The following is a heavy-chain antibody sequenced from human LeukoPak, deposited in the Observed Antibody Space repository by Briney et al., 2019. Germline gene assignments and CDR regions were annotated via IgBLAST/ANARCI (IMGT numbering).Heavy chain of an antibody. Sequence: GASVKVSCKASGYTFTSYGISWVRQAPGQGLEWMGWISAYNGNTNYAQKLQGRVTMTTDTSTSTAYMELRSLRSDDTAVYYCATYYDCIWGSYRQPNTAFDYWGQGTLVTVSS. J-gene: IGHJ4*02. CDR2: ISAYNGNT. CDR3: ATYYDCIWGSYRQPNTAFDY. V-gene: IGHV1-18*01. D-gene: IGHD3-16*02. CDR1: GYTFTSYG.